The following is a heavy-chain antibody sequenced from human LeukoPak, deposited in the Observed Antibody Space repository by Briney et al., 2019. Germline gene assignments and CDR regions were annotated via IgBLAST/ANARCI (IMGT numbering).Heavy chain of an antibody. CDR1: GGTFSSYA. V-gene: IGHV1-69*04. J-gene: IGHJ4*02. Sequence: GASVKVSCKSSGGTFSSYAISWVRQAPGQGLEWMGRIIPILGIANYAQKFQGRVTITADKSTSTPYMELSSLRSEDTAVYYCAREGLNGGNSPYWGQGTLVTVSS. CDR3: AREGLNGGNSPY. CDR2: IIPILGIA. D-gene: IGHD4-23*01.